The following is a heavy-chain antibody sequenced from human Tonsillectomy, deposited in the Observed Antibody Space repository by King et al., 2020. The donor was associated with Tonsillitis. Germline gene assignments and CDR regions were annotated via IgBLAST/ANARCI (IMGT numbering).Heavy chain of an antibody. CDR2: ISWNSGSI. D-gene: IGHD6-19*01. V-gene: IGHV3-9*01. CDR3: AKEGWGYYYYRMDV. Sequence: VQLVESGGGLVQPGRSLRLSCAASGFTFDDYAMHWVRQAPGKGLEWVSGISWNSGSIGYADSVKGRFTISRDNAKNSLYLQMNSLRAEDTALYYCAKEGWGYYYYRMDVWGQGTTVTVPS. J-gene: IGHJ6*02. CDR1: GFTFDDYA.